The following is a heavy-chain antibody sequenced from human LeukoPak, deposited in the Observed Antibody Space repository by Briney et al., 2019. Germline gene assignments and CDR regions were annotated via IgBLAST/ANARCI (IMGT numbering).Heavy chain of an antibody. V-gene: IGHV3-66*01. D-gene: IGHD1-26*01. Sequence: GGSLRLSCAASGFIVSGNYMSWVRQAPGKGLEWVPLIKSGGSTYYAESVKGRFTISRDNTNNMVYLQMNSLRAEDTAVYYCAREDYRGSYYDYWGQGTLVTVSS. J-gene: IGHJ4*02. CDR3: AREDYRGSYYDY. CDR2: IKSGGST. CDR1: GFIVSGNY.